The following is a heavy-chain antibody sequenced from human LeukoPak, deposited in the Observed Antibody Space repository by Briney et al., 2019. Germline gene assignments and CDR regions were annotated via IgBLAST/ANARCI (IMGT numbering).Heavy chain of an antibody. CDR1: GFTFSSYS. CDR2: ISSSSSYI. V-gene: IGHV3-21*01. Sequence: PGGSLRLSCAASGFTFSSYSMNWVRQAPGKGLEWVSSISSSSSYIYYADSVKGRFTISRDNAKNSLYLQMNSLRAEDTAVYYCAREGSYCGGDCHPYYYYYMDVWGKGTTVTVSS. CDR3: AREGSYCGGDCHPYYYYYMDV. D-gene: IGHD2-21*01. J-gene: IGHJ6*03.